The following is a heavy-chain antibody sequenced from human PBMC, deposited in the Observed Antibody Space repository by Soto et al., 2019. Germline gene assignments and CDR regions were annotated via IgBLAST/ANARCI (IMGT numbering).Heavy chain of an antibody. CDR3: VRDGTKTLRDWFDP. CDR2: IYATGTT. Sequence: KSSETLSLTCTVSGASISGFYWSWIRKSAGKGLEWIGRIYATGTTDYNPSLKSRVMMSVDTSKKQFSLKLRSVTAADTAVYYCVRDGTKTLRDWFDPWGQGISVTVSS. J-gene: IGHJ5*02. V-gene: IGHV4-4*07. D-gene: IGHD1-1*01. CDR1: GASISGFY.